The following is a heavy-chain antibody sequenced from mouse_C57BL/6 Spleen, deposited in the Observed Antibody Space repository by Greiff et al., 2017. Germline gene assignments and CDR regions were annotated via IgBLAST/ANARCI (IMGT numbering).Heavy chain of an antibody. CDR1: GYTFTDYY. Sequence: EVQLQQSGPELVKPGASVKISCKASGYTFTDYYMNWVKQSHGKSLEWIGDINPNNGGTSYNQKFKGKATLTVDKSSSTAYMELRSLTSEDSAVYYCARDYSNYGAMDYWGQGTSVTVSS. V-gene: IGHV1-26*01. CDR2: INPNNGGT. J-gene: IGHJ4*01. D-gene: IGHD2-5*01. CDR3: ARDYSNYGAMDY.